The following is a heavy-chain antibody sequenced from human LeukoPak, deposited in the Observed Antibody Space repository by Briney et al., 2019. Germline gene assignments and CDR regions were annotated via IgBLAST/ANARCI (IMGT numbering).Heavy chain of an antibody. J-gene: IGHJ4*02. D-gene: IGHD2-2*03. V-gene: IGHV4-34*01. CDR2: LNDRGST. CDR3: ARETWISSILSYFDY. CDR1: SGSFSPNY. Sequence: SETLSLTCAVYSGSFSPNYWSWFRQSPGKGLEWIGELNDRGSTRYNPSLKSRVTISVDTSKNQFSLKLSSVTAADTAVYYCARETWISSILSYFDYWGQGTLVTVSS.